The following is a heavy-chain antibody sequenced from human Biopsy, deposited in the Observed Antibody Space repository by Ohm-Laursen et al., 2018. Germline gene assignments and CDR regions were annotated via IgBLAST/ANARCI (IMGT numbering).Heavy chain of an antibody. Sequence: GASVKVSCKSSGYSFSTYDVNWVRQARGQGLEWMGWMIPSSGKTGYAQRFQGRVTLTMNTSISTAYMELSGLRSDDTAMYYCARDSRDKFDLWGQGTLVTVSS. J-gene: IGHJ5*02. V-gene: IGHV1-8*01. CDR1: GYSFSTYD. CDR3: ARDSRDKFDL. CDR2: MIPSSGKT.